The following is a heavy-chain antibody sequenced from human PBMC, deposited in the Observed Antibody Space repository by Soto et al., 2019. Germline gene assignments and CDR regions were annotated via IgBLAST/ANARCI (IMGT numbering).Heavy chain of an antibody. CDR2: IHDSGSA. J-gene: IGHJ5*02. D-gene: IGHD6-6*01. CDR3: ARGPMAARLRWFDP. Sequence: SETLSLTCGVSSGSFSGWHWTWTRQAPGKALEWIGEIHDSGSATYNPSLRSRVTMSIDTSKSQFSLRLTSVIAADSAIYYCARGPMAARLRWFDPWGQGTLVTVSS. V-gene: IGHV4-34*01. CDR1: SGSFSGWH.